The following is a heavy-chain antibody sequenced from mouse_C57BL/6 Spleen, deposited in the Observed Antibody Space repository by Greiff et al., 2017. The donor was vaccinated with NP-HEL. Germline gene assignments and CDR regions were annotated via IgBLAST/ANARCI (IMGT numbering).Heavy chain of an antibody. J-gene: IGHJ3*01. V-gene: IGHV1-50*01. CDR2: IDPSDSYT. Sequence: VQLQQSGAELVKPGASVKLSCKASGYTFTSYWMQWVKQRPGQGLEWIGEIDPSDSYTNYNQKFKGKATLTVDTSSSTAYMQLSSLTSEDSAVYYGARYLGLRRREPFAYWGQGTLVTVSA. CDR3: ARYLGLRRREPFAY. D-gene: IGHD2-4*01. CDR1: GYTFTSYW.